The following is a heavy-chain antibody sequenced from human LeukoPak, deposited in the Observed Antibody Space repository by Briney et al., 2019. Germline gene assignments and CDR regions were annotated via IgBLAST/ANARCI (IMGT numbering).Heavy chain of an antibody. CDR1: GYVFTDYS. J-gene: IGHJ5*02. Sequence: ASAKVSCKASGYVFTDYSIHWVRQAPGQGLEWVGWINPKSGGTNSAQKFQGRVTMTRDTSITTAYMELSRLTSDDTAVYYCSRGSITNWNWFDPWGQGTLVTVSS. CDR2: INPKSGGT. V-gene: IGHV1-2*02. CDR3: SRGSITNWNWFDP. D-gene: IGHD1-1*01.